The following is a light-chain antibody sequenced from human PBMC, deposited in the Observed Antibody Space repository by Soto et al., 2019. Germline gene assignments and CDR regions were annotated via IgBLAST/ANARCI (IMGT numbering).Light chain of an antibody. CDR1: QSVSSY. V-gene: IGKV3-11*01. CDR3: HQYGISPPT. CDR2: DAS. Sequence: DIVLTQSPSTLSLSPGERVTISCRASQSVSSYLAWYQQKPGQAPRLLIYDASNRATGIPARFSGSGSGTDFTLTISSLEPEDFAVFYCHQYGISPPTFGQGTRLEIK. J-gene: IGKJ5*01.